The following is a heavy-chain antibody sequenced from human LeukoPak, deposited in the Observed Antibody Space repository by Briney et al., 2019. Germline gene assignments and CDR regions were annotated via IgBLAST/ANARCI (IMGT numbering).Heavy chain of an antibody. J-gene: IGHJ4*02. CDR1: GFTFSDYY. Sequence: PGGSLRLSCAASGFTFSDYYMSWIRQAPGKGLEWVSFISSISSTIYYADSVKGRFTISRDNAKNSLYLQMNSLRDEDTAVYYCARDQRRTSNLGYSSSWYEDYWGQGTLVTVSS. V-gene: IGHV3-11*04. CDR3: ARDQRRTSNLGYSSSWYEDY. D-gene: IGHD6-13*01. CDR2: ISSISSTI.